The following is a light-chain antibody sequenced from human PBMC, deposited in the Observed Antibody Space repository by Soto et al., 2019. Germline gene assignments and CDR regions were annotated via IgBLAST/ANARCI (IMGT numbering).Light chain of an antibody. V-gene: IGKV3-20*01. CDR1: QSMKRRS. CDR3: HQDDNTPQT. CDR2: AAS. J-gene: IGKJ2*01. Sequence: EIVLMQSPGTLSSSPGESATLFCRASQSMKRRSLAGYQQKPGQAPRVLIYAASISATGIQDRFSGSGSGTDFSLNISGLQTEDFVVYYCHQDDNTPQTFGRGTRVEIK.